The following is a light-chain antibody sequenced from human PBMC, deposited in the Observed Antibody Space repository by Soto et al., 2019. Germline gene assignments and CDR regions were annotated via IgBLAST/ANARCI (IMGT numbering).Light chain of an antibody. Sequence: EIVLTQSPGTLSLSPGESVTLSCRASQTVSNSYLAWYQQKRGQAPRLLIFDASTRATGIPDRFSGSGSGTDFTLTISRLEPEDFAVYYCQLYGVSPKTFGQGTNVEVK. CDR1: QTVSNSY. V-gene: IGKV3-20*01. CDR3: QLYGVSPKT. CDR2: DAS. J-gene: IGKJ1*01.